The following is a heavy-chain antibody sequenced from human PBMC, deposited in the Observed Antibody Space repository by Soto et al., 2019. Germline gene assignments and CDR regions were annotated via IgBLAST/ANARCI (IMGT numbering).Heavy chain of an antibody. J-gene: IGHJ5*01. CDR3: ARDSRGYYWFDP. D-gene: IGHD3-22*01. CDR2: IYHSGTT. CDR1: GFSISSGYF. V-gene: IGHV4-38-2*02. Sequence: SETLSLTCAVSGFSISSGYFWGWIRQPPGKGPEWLGSIYHSGTTYYNPSVKGRVTISVDTSKNPFSLKMGSVTAADTAVYYCARDSRGYYWFDPWGQGTLVTVSS.